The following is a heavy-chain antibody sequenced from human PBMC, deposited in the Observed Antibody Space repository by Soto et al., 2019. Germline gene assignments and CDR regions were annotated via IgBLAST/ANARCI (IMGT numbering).Heavy chain of an antibody. Sequence: QITLNESGPTQVKPRQTLTLTCTFSGFSLTTGGVGVGWIRQSPGKAPEWLALIYWDDDKRYSPSLKSRLTITKDTSKNKVVLKIADLDPADTATYYCAHRVLRTVFGLVTTTAIYFDFWGQGTPVAVSS. V-gene: IGHV2-5*02. CDR3: AHRVLRTVFGLVTTTAIYFDF. J-gene: IGHJ4*02. CDR1: GFSLTTGGVG. CDR2: IYWDDDK. D-gene: IGHD3-3*01.